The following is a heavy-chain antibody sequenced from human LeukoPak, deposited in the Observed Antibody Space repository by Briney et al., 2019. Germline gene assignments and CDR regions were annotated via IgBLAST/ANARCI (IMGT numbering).Heavy chain of an antibody. CDR3: ARDGEQTWQQGAFDI. CDR1: GGTFSSYA. CDR2: IIPIFGTA. V-gene: IGHV1-69*13. Sequence: SVKVSCKASGGTFSSYAISWVRQAPGQGLEWMGGIIPIFGTANYAQKFQGRVTITADESTSTAYMELSSLRSEDTAVYYCARDGEQTWQQGAFDIWGQGTMVTVSS. J-gene: IGHJ3*02. D-gene: IGHD6-13*01.